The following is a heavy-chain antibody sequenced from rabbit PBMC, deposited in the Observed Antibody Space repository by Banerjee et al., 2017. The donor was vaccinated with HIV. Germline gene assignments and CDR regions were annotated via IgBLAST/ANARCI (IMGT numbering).Heavy chain of an antibody. CDR1: GFSFSNKYV. D-gene: IGHD7-1*01. CDR2: INTSSGNT. J-gene: IGHJ4*01. Sequence: QEQLEESGGDLVKPEGSLTLTCTASGFSFSNKYVMCWVRQAPGKGLEWIGCINTSSGNTVYASWAKGRFTISKTSSTTVTLQMTSLTAADTATYFCAREESAYSTYKYFNFWGPGTLVTVS. CDR3: AREESAYSTYKYFNF. V-gene: IGHV1S45*01.